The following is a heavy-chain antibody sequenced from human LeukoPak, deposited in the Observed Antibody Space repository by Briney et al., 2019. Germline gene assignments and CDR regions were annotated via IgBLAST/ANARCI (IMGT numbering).Heavy chain of an antibody. CDR3: ARGGDEGNWVYYFDY. CDR1: GGSISRYY. Sequence: SETLSLTCTVCGGSISRYYWSWIRQPPGQGLEWIGYVYYSGNTNYNPSLKSRVTISVDTSKNQFSLRLSSVTAADTAVYYCARGGDEGNWVYYFDYWGQGTLVTVSS. CDR2: VYYSGNT. J-gene: IGHJ4*02. V-gene: IGHV4-59*01. D-gene: IGHD1-1*01.